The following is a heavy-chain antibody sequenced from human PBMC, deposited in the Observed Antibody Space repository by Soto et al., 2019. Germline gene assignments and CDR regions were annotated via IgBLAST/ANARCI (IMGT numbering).Heavy chain of an antibody. D-gene: IGHD3-10*01. CDR1: GYTFTSYA. J-gene: IGHJ3*02. Sequence: GASVKVSCKASGYTFTSYAMHWVRQAPGQRLEWMGWTSAYNGNTNYAQKLQGRVTMTTDTSASTAYMELRSLRSDDTAVYYCARDGPMDRAFDIWGQGTMVTVSS. CDR3: ARDGPMDRAFDI. V-gene: IGHV1-18*01. CDR2: TSAYNGNT.